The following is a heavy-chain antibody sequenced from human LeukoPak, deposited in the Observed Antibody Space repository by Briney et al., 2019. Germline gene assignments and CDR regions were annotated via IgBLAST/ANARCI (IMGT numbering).Heavy chain of an antibody. D-gene: IGHD2-2*01. Sequence: GSLSLSFAASGFTVSSNYMSWVRKAPGKGLEWIGSIYHSGSTYYNPSLKSRVTISVDTSKNQFSLKLSSVTAADTAVYYCARDVVAAVGSFDYWGQGTQVTVSS. CDR3: ARDVVAAVGSFDY. CDR2: IYHSGST. CDR1: GFTVSSNY. V-gene: IGHV4-38-2*02. J-gene: IGHJ4*02.